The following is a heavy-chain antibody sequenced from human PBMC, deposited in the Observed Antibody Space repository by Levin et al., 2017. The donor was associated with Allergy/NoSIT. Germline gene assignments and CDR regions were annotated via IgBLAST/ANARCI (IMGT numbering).Heavy chain of an antibody. CDR1: GGPINSFY. J-gene: IGHJ4*02. CDR3: ARGTRRSLDHYFDY. Sequence: SETLSLTCTVSGGPINSFYWNWIRQPPGKGLEWIGYISYSGSTNYNPSLKSRVTISVDTSKNQFSLRLSSVTATDTAVYYCARGTRRSLDHYFDYWDQGTLVTVSS. V-gene: IGHV4-59*01. D-gene: IGHD1-26*01. CDR2: ISYSGST.